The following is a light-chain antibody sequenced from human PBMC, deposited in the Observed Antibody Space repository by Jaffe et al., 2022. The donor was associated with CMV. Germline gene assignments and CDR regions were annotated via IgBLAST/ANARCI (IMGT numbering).Light chain of an antibody. CDR3: QQAYSTPWT. J-gene: IGKJ1*01. CDR1: QSISTY. CDR2: AAS. V-gene: IGKV1-39*01. Sequence: DIQMTQSPSSLSASVGDRVIITCRASQSISTYFNWYQQKPGKAPKLLIYAASSLQSGVPSRFSGSGSGTDFTLTITTLQAEDFATYYCQQAYSTPWTFGRGTQVEI.